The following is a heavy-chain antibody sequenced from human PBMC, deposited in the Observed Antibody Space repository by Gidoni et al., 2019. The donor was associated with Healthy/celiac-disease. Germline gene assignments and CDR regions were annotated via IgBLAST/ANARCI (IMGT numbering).Heavy chain of an antibody. D-gene: IGHD3-10*01. J-gene: IGHJ6*02. CDR2: VSYDGSNK. CDR3: AKEESAAGSWSYYYYGMDV. CDR1: GFTFINYG. V-gene: IGHV3-30*18. Sequence: QVQLVESGGGVVQPGRSLRLSCAASGFTFINYGMHWVRQAPGKGLEWVAVVSYDGSNKYYVDSVKGRFTISRDNSKNTLYLQMNSLRTEDTAVYYCAKEESAAGSWSYYYYGMDVWGQGTTVTVSS.